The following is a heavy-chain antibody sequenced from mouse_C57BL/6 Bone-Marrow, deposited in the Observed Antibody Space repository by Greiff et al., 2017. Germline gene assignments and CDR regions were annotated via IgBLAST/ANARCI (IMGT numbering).Heavy chain of an antibody. V-gene: IGHV14-4*01. CDR1: GFNIKDDY. J-gene: IGHJ4*01. CDR2: IDPENGDT. D-gene: IGHD2-2*01. CDR3: AAWSYYGYDHLAMDD. Sequence: DVQLQESGAELVRPGASVKLSCTASGFNIKDDYMHWVKQRPEQGLEWIGWIDPENGDTEYASKFQGKATITADTSSNTAYLQLSSLTSEDTAVYYCAAWSYYGYDHLAMDDWGQGTSVTVSS.